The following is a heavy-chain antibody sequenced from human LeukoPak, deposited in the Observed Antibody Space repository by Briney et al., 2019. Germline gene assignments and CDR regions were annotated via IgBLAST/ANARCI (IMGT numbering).Heavy chain of an antibody. Sequence: GGSLRLSCAASGFIFSNYAMTWVRQAPGKGLEWVSAISGSGGSTYYADSMKGRFTISRDNSKNTLYLQMNSLRAEDTAVYYCAKSYYYDSSGYRAGNYYFDYWGQGTLVTVSS. V-gene: IGHV3-23*01. CDR3: AKSYYYDSSGYRAGNYYFDY. CDR2: ISGSGGST. D-gene: IGHD3-22*01. J-gene: IGHJ4*02. CDR1: GFIFSNYA.